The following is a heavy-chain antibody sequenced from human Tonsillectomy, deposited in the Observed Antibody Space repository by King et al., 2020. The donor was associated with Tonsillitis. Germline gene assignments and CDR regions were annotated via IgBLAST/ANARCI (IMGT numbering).Heavy chain of an antibody. CDR1: GFTFSSYN. D-gene: IGHD4-17*01. CDR3: ARGMGYGDYEAAFDI. V-gene: IGHV3-21*01. CDR2: ISSSSSYI. Sequence: VQLVESGGGLVKPGGSLRLSCAASGFTFSSYNMNWVRQAPGKGLEWVSSISSSSSYIYYADSVKGRFTISRDNAKNSLYLQMNSLRAEDTAVYYCARGMGYGDYEAAFDIWGQGTMVTVSS. J-gene: IGHJ3*02.